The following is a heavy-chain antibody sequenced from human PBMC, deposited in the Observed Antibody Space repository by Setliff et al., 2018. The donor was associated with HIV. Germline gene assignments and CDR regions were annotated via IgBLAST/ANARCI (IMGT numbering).Heavy chain of an antibody. Sequence: SVKVSCKASGDTFNTHTIGWVRQAPGQGLEWMGQIIPILGRTNYVQHFQGRVTMTADESTSTIYMELRSLRSEDTALYFCARGGGNNGYYFDDWGQGTLVTVSS. D-gene: IGHD2-15*01. CDR2: IIPILGRT. CDR3: ARGGGNNGYYFDD. CDR1: GDTFNTHT. V-gene: IGHV1-69*08. J-gene: IGHJ4*02.